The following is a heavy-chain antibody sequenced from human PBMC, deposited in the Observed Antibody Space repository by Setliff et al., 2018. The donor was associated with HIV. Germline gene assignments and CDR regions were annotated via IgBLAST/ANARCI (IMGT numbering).Heavy chain of an antibody. V-gene: IGHV4-39*01. J-gene: IGHJ4*02. CDR3: ARQRKLNTAMAYDFDY. CDR1: GGSISSSTYS. Sequence: PSETLSLTCTVSGGSISSSTYSWGWIRQPPGKGLEWIGSIYYSGSTSYNPSLKSQVTISVDTSKNQFSLRVNSVTAADTAVYYCARQRKLNTAMAYDFDYWGQGTLVTVSS. CDR2: IYYSGST. D-gene: IGHD5-18*01.